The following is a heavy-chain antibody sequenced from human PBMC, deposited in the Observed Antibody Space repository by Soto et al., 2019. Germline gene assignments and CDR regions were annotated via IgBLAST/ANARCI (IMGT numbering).Heavy chain of an antibody. CDR1: GLAVNSTNFY. CDR2: IYHTGTT. V-gene: IGHV4-39*02. Sequence: KSSETLSLTCTVSGLAVNSTNFYGGWIRQPPGKGLEWIANIYHTGTTYYNPSLKSRVPISVDTSKNHFSLRLTSVTAADTAVYYCARVDSTMVLTFFDYWGQGTLVTLS. J-gene: IGHJ4*02. CDR3: ARVDSTMVLTFFDY. D-gene: IGHD5-18*01.